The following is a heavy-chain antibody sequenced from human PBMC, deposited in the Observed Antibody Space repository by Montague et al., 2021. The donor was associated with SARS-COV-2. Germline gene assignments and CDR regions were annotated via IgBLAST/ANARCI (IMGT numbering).Heavy chain of an antibody. CDR1: GFSLSTSGMC. CDR2: IDWDDDK. V-gene: IGHV2-70*01. CDR3: ARSYGTTVVTRAFDY. D-gene: IGHD4-23*01. J-gene: IGHJ4*02. Sequence: PARVKPTQTLTLTCTFSGFSLSTSGMCVSWIRRPPGRALEWLTLIDWDDDKYYSTSLKTRLTISKDTSKNQVVLTMTNMDPVDTATYYCARSYGTTVVTRAFDYWGQGTLVTVSS.